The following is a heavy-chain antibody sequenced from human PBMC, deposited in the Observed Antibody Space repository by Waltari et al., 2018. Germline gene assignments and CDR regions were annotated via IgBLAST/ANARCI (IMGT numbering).Heavy chain of an antibody. Sequence: QVQLQESGPGLVKPSETLSLTCTVSGGSISSHYWSWIRQPPGKGLEWIGYIYYSGSTTYNPSLKSRVTISVDTSKNQFSLKLSSVTAADTAVYYCASGYYDSSGYYERSFDYWGQGTLVTVSS. CDR3: ASGYYDSSGYYERSFDY. CDR2: IYYSGST. V-gene: IGHV4-59*11. D-gene: IGHD3-22*01. CDR1: GGSISSHY. J-gene: IGHJ4*02.